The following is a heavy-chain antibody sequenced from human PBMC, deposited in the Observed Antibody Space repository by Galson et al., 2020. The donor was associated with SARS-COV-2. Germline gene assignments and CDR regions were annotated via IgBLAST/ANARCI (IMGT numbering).Heavy chain of an antibody. V-gene: IGHV4-61*02. CDR3: AREAVEMATVWYCDL. CDR1: GGSISSGSYY. Sequence: SETLSLTCTVSGGSISSGSYYWSWIRQPAGKGLEWIGRIYTSGSTNYNPSFKSRATISIDTSKKQLSLKLSAVTAADTAVYYCAREAVEMATVWYCDLWGRGTLVTVS. J-gene: IGHJ2*01. CDR2: IYTSGST. D-gene: IGHD2-21*01.